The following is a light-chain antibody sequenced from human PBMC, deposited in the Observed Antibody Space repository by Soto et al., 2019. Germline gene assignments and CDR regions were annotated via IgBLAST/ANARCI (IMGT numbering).Light chain of an antibody. V-gene: IGLV6-57*02. CDR2: EDN. CDR3: QSYESSNVV. CDR1: SGSIASNY. J-gene: IGLJ2*01. Sequence: NFMLTQPHSVSESPGKTVTISCTGSSGSIASNYVQWYQQRPGSAPTTVIYEDNQRPSGVPDRFSGSIDSSSNSASLTIAGLKTEDEADYCCQSYESSNVVFGGGTKVTVL.